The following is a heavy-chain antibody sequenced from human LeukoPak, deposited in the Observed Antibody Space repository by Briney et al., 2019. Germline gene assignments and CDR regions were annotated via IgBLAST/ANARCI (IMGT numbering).Heavy chain of an antibody. V-gene: IGHV3-53*01. J-gene: IGHJ3*02. Sequence: PGGSLRLSCAASGFTVSSNFMSWVRQAPGKGLEWVSIIYSGGSTSYADSVKGRFTISRDNSKNTLYLQMNSLRAEDTAVYYCARDERGYDGIWGQGTMVTVSS. CDR1: GFTVSSNF. CDR3: ARDERGYDGI. D-gene: IGHD2-15*01. CDR2: IYSGGST.